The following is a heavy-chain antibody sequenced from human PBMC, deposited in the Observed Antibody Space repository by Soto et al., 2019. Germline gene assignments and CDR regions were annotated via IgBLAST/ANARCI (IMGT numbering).Heavy chain of an antibody. CDR1: GGSFSGYY. V-gene: IGHV4-34*01. Sequence: QVQIQQWGAGLLKPSETLSLTCAVYGGSFSGYYWSWIRQPPGKGLEWIGEINHSGSTNYNPSLKSRVTISVDTSKNQFSLKLSSVTAADTAVYYCARVLLGSIRPSEYNWFDPWGQGTPVTVSS. CDR3: ARVLLGSIRPSEYNWFDP. J-gene: IGHJ5*02. D-gene: IGHD1-26*01. CDR2: INHSGST.